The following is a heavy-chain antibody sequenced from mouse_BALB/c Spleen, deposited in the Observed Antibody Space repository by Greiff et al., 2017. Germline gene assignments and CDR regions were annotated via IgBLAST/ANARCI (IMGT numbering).Heavy chain of an antibody. J-gene: IGHJ4*01. D-gene: IGHD4-1*01. CDR1: GYTFTSYW. V-gene: IGHV1-7*01. CDR3: ARGLTGTGAMDY. Sequence: QVQLKESGAELAKPGASVKMSCKASGYTFTSYWMHWVKQRPGQGLEWIGYINPSTGYTEYNQKFKDKATLTADKSSSTAYMQLSSLTSEDSAVYYCARGLTGTGAMDYWGQGTSVTVSS. CDR2: INPSTGYT.